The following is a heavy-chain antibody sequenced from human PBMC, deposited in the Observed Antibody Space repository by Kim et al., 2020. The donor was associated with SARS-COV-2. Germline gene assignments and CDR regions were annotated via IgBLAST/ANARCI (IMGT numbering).Heavy chain of an antibody. CDR2: ISYDGSNK. J-gene: IGHJ4*02. Sequence: GGSLRLSCAASGFTFSSYAMHWVRQAPGKGLEWVAVISYDGSNKYYADSVKGRFTISRDNSKNTLYLQMNSLRAEDTAVYYCARDKAGLDYWGQGTLAT. CDR3: ARDKAGLDY. CDR1: GFTFSSYA. V-gene: IGHV3-30*04.